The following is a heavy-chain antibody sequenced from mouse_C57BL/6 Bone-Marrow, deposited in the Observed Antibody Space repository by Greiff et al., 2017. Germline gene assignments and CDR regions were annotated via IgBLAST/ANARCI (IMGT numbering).Heavy chain of an antibody. V-gene: IGHV14-4*01. CDR2: IDPENGDT. Sequence: EVQLQESGAELVRPGASVKLSCTASGFNIKDDYMHWVKQRPEQGLEWIGWIDPENGDTEYASKFQGKATITADTSSNTAYLQLSSLTSEDTAVYYWTQTRGWFAYWGQGTLVTVSA. J-gene: IGHJ3*01. CDR1: GFNIKDDY. CDR3: TQTRGWFAY.